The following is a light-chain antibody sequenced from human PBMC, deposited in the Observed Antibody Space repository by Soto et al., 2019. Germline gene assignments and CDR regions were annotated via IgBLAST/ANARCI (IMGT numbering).Light chain of an antibody. CDR2: EVN. CDR1: NNDMSPYHF. Sequence: QSVLTQPPSASGSPGQSVSISCTGTNNDMSPYHFVSWYQQHPGKAPKLIIYEVNKRPSGVPDRFSGSKSGNTASLTVSGLQTEDEADYYCCSYEGGNNHVFGTGTKVTVL. CDR3: CSYEGGNNHV. J-gene: IGLJ1*01. V-gene: IGLV2-8*01.